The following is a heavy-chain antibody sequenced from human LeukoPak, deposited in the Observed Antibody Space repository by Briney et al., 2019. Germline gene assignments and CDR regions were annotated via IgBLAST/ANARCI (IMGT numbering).Heavy chain of an antibody. CDR2: ISGSDDST. CDR3: AKGGDFDSASYYSH. J-gene: IGHJ4*02. D-gene: IGHD3-22*01. Sequence: GGSLRLSCATSGFSFNTHAMTWVRQAPGKGPEWVSSISGSDDSTYYADSMKGRFTISRDNSKKTLHLRMNSLRAGDSAVYYCAKGGDFDSASYYSHWGQGILVTVSS. V-gene: IGHV3-23*01. CDR1: GFSFNTHA.